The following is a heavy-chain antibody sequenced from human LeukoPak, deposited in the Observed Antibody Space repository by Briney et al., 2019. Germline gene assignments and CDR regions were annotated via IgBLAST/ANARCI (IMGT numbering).Heavy chain of an antibody. CDR1: GFTFSSYA. Sequence: GGSLRLSCAASGFTFSSYAMHWVRQASGKGLEWVGRIRSKANSYATAYAASVKGRFTISRDDSKNTAYLQMNSLKTEDTAVYYCTRPGRSQYNWFDPWGQGTLVTVSS. CDR2: IRSKANSYAT. V-gene: IGHV3-73*01. CDR3: TRPGRSQYNWFDP. J-gene: IGHJ5*02. D-gene: IGHD1-1*01.